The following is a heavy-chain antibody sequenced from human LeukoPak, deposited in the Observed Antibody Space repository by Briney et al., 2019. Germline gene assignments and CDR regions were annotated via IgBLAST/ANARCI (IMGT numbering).Heavy chain of an antibody. CDR1: GGSISSSSYY. D-gene: IGHD6-19*01. CDR3: ARDCGASGCQRFDY. V-gene: IGHV4-61*01. CDR2: VSYTGST. J-gene: IGHJ4*02. Sequence: SETLSLTCTVSGGSISSSSYYWGWIRQPPGKGLEWIGYVSYTGSTNYNPSLRSRLTMSVDTSTNQFSLKLSSVTAADTAVYYCARDCGASGCQRFDYWGQGTLVTVSS.